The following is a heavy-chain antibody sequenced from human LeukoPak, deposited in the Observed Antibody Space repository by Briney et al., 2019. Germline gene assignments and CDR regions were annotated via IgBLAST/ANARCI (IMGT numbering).Heavy chain of an antibody. CDR3: ARGSRWELPLDY. CDR2: INHSGST. D-gene: IGHD1-26*01. V-gene: IGHV4-34*01. CDR1: GGSFSSYY. J-gene: IGHJ4*02. Sequence: SETLSLTCAVYGGSFSSYYWSWIRQPPGKGLEWIGEINHSGSTNYNPSLKSRVTISVDTSKNQFFLKLSSVTAADTAVYYCARGSRWELPLDYWGQGTLVTVSS.